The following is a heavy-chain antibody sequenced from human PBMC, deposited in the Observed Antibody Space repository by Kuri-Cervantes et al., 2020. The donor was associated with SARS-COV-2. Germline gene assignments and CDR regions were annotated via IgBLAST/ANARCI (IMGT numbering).Heavy chain of an antibody. CDR2: INSDGSST. CDR3: ARGLGYCSGGSCYSRSSSDY. J-gene: IGHJ4*02. Sequence: GGSLRLSCAASGFTFSSYWMHWVRQAPGRGLVWVSRINSDGSSTSYADSVKGRFTISRDNAKNSLYLQMNSLRAEDTAVYYCARGLGYCSGGSCYSRSSSDYWGQGTLVTVSS. V-gene: IGHV3-74*01. D-gene: IGHD2-15*01. CDR1: GFTFSSYW.